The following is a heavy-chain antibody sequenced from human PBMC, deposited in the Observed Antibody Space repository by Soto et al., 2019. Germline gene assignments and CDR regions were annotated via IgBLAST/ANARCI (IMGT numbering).Heavy chain of an antibody. CDR1: GLTFSDYY. D-gene: IGHD1-26*01. CDR2: ISSTSKYT. Sequence: SLRLSYAAPGLTFSDYYMSWIRQAPGKGLEWVSYISSTSKYTDYADSVRGRFTISRDNAKNSLYLQMNSLRVEDTAVYYCARDIGWSTLWEYWGQGTLVTVSS. CDR3: ARDIGWSTLWEY. V-gene: IGHV3-11*05. J-gene: IGHJ4*02.